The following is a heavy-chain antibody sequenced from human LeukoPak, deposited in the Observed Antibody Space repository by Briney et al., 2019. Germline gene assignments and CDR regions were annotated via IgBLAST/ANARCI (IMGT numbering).Heavy chain of an antibody. Sequence: PSETLSLTCTVSGGSISSGDYYWSWIRQPPGKGLEWIGYIHYSGSTYYNPSLKSRVTISVDTSKNQFSLKLSSVTAADTAVYYCARDGGYDFWSGPPQLDYWGQGTLVTVSS. CDR3: ARDGGYDFWSGPPQLDY. CDR1: GGSISSGDYY. V-gene: IGHV4-30-4*08. D-gene: IGHD3-3*01. CDR2: IHYSGST. J-gene: IGHJ4*02.